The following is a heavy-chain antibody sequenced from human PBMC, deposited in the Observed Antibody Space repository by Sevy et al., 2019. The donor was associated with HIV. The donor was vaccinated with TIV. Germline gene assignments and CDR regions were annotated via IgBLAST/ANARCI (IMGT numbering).Heavy chain of an antibody. V-gene: IGHV3-7*03. Sequence: GGSLRLSCEASGFTFSSYWMSWVRQAPGKGQEWVANIKQDGSEKYYVDSVKGRFTISIDNAKKSLYLQMTSLRAEDTGVYYCARGSNSYDSQTPFDYWGQGTLVTVSS. D-gene: IGHD3-22*01. CDR1: GFTFSSYW. CDR3: ARGSNSYDSQTPFDY. CDR2: IKQDGSEK. J-gene: IGHJ4*01.